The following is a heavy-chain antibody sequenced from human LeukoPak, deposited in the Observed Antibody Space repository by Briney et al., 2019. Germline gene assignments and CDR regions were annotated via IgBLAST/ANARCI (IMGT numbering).Heavy chain of an antibody. CDR3: AKDRVGMATIGLMGDALDF. V-gene: IGHV3-9*01. CDR1: GFSFGDYA. CDR2: ISWNSGHI. D-gene: IGHD5-24*01. J-gene: IGHJ3*01. Sequence: GGSLRLSCAASGFSFGDYAIHWVRQVPGKGLEWVSGISWNSGHIDYAASVKGRFTISRDNAKNSLYLQMHGLTDEDTALYYCAKDRVGMATIGLMGDALDFWGQGTMVTVSS.